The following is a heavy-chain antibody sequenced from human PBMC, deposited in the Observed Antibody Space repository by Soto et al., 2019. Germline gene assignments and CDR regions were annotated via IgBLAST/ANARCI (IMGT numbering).Heavy chain of an antibody. D-gene: IGHD2-2*01. CDR3: AKAEGYWSTTSCYELGWFDP. V-gene: IGHV3-23*01. CDR2: ISGSGDGT. J-gene: IGHJ5*02. Sequence: GGSLRLSCAASGFIFKNYAMTWVRQAPGKGLEWVSGISGSGDGTYYADSVKGRFTISRDNSKNTLYLQMNSLRAADTAIYYCAKAEGYWSTTSCYELGWFDPWGQGTLVTVSS. CDR1: GFIFKNYA.